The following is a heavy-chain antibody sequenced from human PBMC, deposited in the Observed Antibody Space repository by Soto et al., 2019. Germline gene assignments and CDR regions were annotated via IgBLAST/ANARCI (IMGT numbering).Heavy chain of an antibody. CDR3: ARHDFWSIFDP. J-gene: IGHJ5*02. V-gene: IGHV4-59*08. CDR2: IYYSGST. D-gene: IGHD3-3*01. CDR1: GGSISSYY. Sequence: PSETLSLTCTVSGGSISSYYWSWIRQPPGKGLEWIGYIYYSGSTNYNPSLKSRVTISVDTSKNQFSLKLSSVTAADTAVYYCARHDFWSIFDPWGQGTLVTVSS.